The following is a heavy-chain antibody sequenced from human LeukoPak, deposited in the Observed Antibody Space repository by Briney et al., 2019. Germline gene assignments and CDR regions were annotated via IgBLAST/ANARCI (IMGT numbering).Heavy chain of an antibody. D-gene: IGHD3-10*01. CDR3: VRHNYGYDY. V-gene: IGHV3-74*01. J-gene: IGHJ4*02. Sequence: PGGSLRLSCAASGFTFNRYWMHWVRQVPGKEEVWVSHSHNDGNSVSYADSVKGRFTVSRDNAKNTLYLQMNRLRPEDTAVYYCVRHNYGYDYWGQGTLVTVSS. CDR1: GFTFNRYW. CDR2: SHNDGNSV.